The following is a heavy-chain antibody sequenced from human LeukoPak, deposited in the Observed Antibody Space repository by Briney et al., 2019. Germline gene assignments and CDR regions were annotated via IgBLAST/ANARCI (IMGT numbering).Heavy chain of an antibody. CDR3: ARTYYYDSTLFDY. CDR1: GYTFTGYY. Sequence: VSVKVSCKASGYTFTGYYMHWVRQAPGQGLEWMGWINPNSGDTKYAQKFRGRVTMTRDTSISTAYMELSRLRSDDTAVYYCARTYYYDSTLFDYWGQGTLVTVTS. CDR2: INPNSGDT. V-gene: IGHV1-2*02. D-gene: IGHD3-22*01. J-gene: IGHJ4*02.